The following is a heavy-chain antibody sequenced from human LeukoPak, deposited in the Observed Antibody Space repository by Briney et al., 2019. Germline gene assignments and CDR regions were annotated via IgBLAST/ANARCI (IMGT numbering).Heavy chain of an antibody. J-gene: IGHJ4*02. D-gene: IGHD2-2*01. CDR3: AREPESCSSTYCYLDY. CDR2: TYYRSKWYN. Sequence: SQTLSLTCAISGDSVSSNSAAWTWIRQSPSRGLEWLGRTYYRSKWYNDHAISVKSRITINPDTSKNQFSLQLNSVTPEDTAVYYCAREPESCSSTYCYLDYWGQGTLVTVSS. V-gene: IGHV6-1*01. CDR1: GDSVSSNSAA.